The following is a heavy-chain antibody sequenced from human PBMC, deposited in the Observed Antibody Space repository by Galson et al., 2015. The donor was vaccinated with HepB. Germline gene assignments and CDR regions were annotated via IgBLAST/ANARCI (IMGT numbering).Heavy chain of an antibody. CDR3: AKDAMKSSYYFDH. CDR1: GFSVSNYG. J-gene: IGHJ4*02. D-gene: IGHD6-6*01. V-gene: IGHV3-33*03. CDR2: MWSDGINK. Sequence: SLRLSCAASGFSVSNYGMHWVRQAPGKGLEWVAVMWSDGINKYYGDSVKGRFTISRDKSKNTRFLQMNSLRVEDTAVYYCAKDAMKSSYYFDHWGQGTLVTVSS.